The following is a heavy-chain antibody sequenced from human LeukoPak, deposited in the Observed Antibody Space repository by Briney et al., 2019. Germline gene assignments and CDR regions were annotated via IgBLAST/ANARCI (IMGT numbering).Heavy chain of an antibody. CDR2: IYYSGST. Sequence: SETLSLTCTVSGGSISSSSYYWGWIRQPPGKGLEWIGSIYYSGSTYYNPSLKSRAPISVDTSKNQFSLKLSSVTAADTAVYYCASRIAVAGTAFDYWGQGTLVTVSS. CDR3: ASRIAVAGTAFDY. CDR1: GGSISSSSYY. J-gene: IGHJ4*02. D-gene: IGHD6-19*01. V-gene: IGHV4-39*01.